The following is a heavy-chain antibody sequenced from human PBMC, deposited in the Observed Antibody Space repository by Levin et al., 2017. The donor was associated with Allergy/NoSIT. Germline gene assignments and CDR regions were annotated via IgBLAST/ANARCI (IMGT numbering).Heavy chain of an antibody. CDR1: GFTFSNYW. CDR3: ARGRSSGWYHSPIDY. CDR2: IKEDGSEK. D-gene: IGHD6-19*01. J-gene: IGHJ4*02. V-gene: IGHV3-7*01. Sequence: GGSLRLSCAASGFTFSNYWMSWVRQAPGKGLEWVANIKEDGSEKYYVDSVRGRFTISRDNAKNSLYLQVNSLRAEDTAVYYCARGRSSGWYHSPIDYWGQGTLVTVSS.